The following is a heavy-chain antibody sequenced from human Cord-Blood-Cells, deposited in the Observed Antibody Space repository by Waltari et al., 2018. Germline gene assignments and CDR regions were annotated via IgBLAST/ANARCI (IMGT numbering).Heavy chain of an antibody. CDR3: ARGRNWGPLNWYFDL. V-gene: IGHV3-33*01. D-gene: IGHD7-27*01. J-gene: IGHJ2*01. CDR2: IWYDGSNK. CDR1: GFTFSSYG. Sequence: GGGVVQPGRSLRLSCAASGFTFSSYGMHWVRQAPGKGLEWVAVIWYDGSNKYYADSVKGRFTISRDNSKNTLYLQMNSLRAEDTAVYYCARGRNWGPLNWYFDLWGRGTLVTVSS.